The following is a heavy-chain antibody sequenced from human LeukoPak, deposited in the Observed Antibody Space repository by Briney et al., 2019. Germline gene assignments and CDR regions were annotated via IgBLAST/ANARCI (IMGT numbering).Heavy chain of an antibody. Sequence: PSETLSLTCTVSGVSVSTYYWSWIRQSPGRGLEWIGYIFSDGTTNYNPSLKSRVSISVDTSKNQFSLKLSSVTAVDTAVYYCARLEGTTSGSYQLPDIWGQGTLVTVSS. D-gene: IGHD3-10*01. CDR2: IFSDGTT. CDR1: GVSVSTYY. CDR3: ARLEGTTSGSYQLPDI. J-gene: IGHJ4*02. V-gene: IGHV4-4*08.